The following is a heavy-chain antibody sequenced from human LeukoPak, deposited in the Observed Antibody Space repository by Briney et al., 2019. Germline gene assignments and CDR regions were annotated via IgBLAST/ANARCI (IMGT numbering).Heavy chain of an antibody. J-gene: IGHJ4*02. Sequence: GGSLRLSCAPSGFTFSSYSMNWVRQAPGKGLEWVSSISSSSSYIYYADSVKGRFTISRDNAKNSLYLQMNSLRAEDTAVYYCARSLFGPITSSFDYWGQGTLVTVSS. CDR1: GFTFSSYS. D-gene: IGHD3-10*02. CDR2: ISSSSSYI. V-gene: IGHV3-21*01. CDR3: ARSLFGPITSSFDY.